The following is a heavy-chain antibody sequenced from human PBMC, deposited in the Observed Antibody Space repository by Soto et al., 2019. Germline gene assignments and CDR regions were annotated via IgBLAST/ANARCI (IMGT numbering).Heavy chain of an antibody. J-gene: IGHJ3*02. CDR1: GGSISSSNW. Sequence: PSETLSLTCAVSGGSISSSNWRSWVRQPPGKGLEWIGEIYHSGSTNYNPSLKSRVTISVDKSKNQFSLKLSSVTAADTAVYYCAREAATVVTTRGGEAFDIWGQGTMVTVSS. D-gene: IGHD4-17*01. CDR3: AREAATVVTTRGGEAFDI. CDR2: IYHSGST. V-gene: IGHV4-4*02.